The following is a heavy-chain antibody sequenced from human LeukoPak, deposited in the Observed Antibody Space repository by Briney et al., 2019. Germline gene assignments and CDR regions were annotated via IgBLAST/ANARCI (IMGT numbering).Heavy chain of an antibody. Sequence: PGGSLRLSCAASGFTFNNARVGWVRQAPGKGLEWVSAISGSGGNTYYADSVKGRFTISRDNSKNTLYLQMSGLRAADTAIYYCAKVAHFSDSRGFHGDYGMDVWGQGTTVTVSS. J-gene: IGHJ6*02. CDR3: AKVAHFSDSRGFHGDYGMDV. CDR1: GFTFNNAR. CDR2: ISGSGGNT. V-gene: IGHV3-23*01. D-gene: IGHD3-22*01.